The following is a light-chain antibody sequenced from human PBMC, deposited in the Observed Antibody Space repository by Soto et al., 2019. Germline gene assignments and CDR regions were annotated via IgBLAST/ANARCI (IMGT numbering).Light chain of an antibody. Sequence: EIVMTQSPATLSVSPGERATLSCRASQSANSNLAWYQQKPGQAPRLLIYGASTRATGIPARFSGSGSGTEFTLTISSLQSEDFAVYYCQQYNNFWTFGQGTKVEIK. V-gene: IGKV3-15*01. CDR2: GAS. CDR1: QSANSN. CDR3: QQYNNFWT. J-gene: IGKJ1*01.